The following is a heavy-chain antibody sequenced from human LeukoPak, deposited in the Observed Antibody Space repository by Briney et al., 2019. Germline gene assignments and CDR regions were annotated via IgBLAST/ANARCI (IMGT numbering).Heavy chain of an antibody. CDR2: INHSGST. CDR3: AIISPAYDSSGYYYYYYSMDV. V-gene: IGHV4-34*01. Sequence: SETLSLTCAVYGGSFSGYYWSWIRQPPGKGLEWIGEINHSGSTNYNPSLKSRVTISVDTSKNQFSLKLSSVTAADTAVYYCAIISPAYDSSGYYYYYYSMDVWGQGTTVTVSS. D-gene: IGHD3-22*01. J-gene: IGHJ6*02. CDR1: GGSFSGYY.